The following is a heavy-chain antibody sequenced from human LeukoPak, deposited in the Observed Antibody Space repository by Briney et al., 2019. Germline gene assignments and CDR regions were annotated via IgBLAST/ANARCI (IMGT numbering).Heavy chain of an antibody. J-gene: IGHJ5*02. CDR1: GGSISSSTYY. CDR3: ARTRYNLNDWFDP. CDR2: MYYSGKT. V-gene: IGHV4-39*01. Sequence: SETLSLTCTVSGGSISSSTYYWGWIRQPPGKGLEWIGSMYYSGKTYYNPSLTSRVSISANTSKNQFSLKLSSVTAADTAVYFCARTRYNLNDWFDPWGQGTLVTVSS. D-gene: IGHD1-1*01.